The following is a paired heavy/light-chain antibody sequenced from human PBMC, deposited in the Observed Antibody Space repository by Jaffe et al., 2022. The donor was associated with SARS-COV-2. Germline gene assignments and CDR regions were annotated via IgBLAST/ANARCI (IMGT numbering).Light chain of an antibody. CDR1: NIGTKN. Sequence: SYELTQPLSVSVALGQTARITCGGNNIGTKNVHWYQQKPGQDPVLVIYEDNKRPSGIPERFSGSNSGNTATLTISRAQAGDEADYYCQVWDNFAVVFGGGTKLTVL. V-gene: IGLV3-9*01. J-gene: IGLJ2*01. CDR3: QVWDNFAVV. CDR2: EDN.
Heavy chain of an antibody. V-gene: IGHV2-5*02. CDR2: IYGDDDK. J-gene: IGHJ4*02. CDR3: AYYGGYSGPFDY. Sequence: QITLKESGPTLVKPTQTLTLTCIFSGFSLNTSGVGVGWIRQPPGKALEWLALIYGDDDKRYSPSLKSRLTITKDTSKNQVVFTMTNMNPVDTGTYYCAYYGGYSGPFDYWGQGTLVTVSS. D-gene: IGHD3-22*01. CDR1: GFSLNTSGVG.